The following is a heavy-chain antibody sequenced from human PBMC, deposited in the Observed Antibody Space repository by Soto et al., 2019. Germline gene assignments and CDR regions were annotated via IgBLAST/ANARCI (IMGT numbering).Heavy chain of an antibody. CDR1: GFTFSSYA. V-gene: IGHV3-30-3*01. D-gene: IGHD2-2*01. J-gene: IGHJ6*02. CDR2: ISYDGSNK. CDR3: ARDFIVVVPAAMRSYYGMDV. Sequence: VGSLRLSCAASGFTFSSYAMHWVRQAPGKGLEWVAVISYDGSNKYYADSVKGRFTISRDNSKNTLYLQMNSLRAEDTAVYYCARDFIVVVPAAMRSYYGMDVWGQGTTVTVSS.